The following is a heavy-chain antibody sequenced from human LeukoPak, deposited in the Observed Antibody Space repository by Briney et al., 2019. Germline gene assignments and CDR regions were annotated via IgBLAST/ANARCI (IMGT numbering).Heavy chain of an antibody. CDR2: FDPEDGET. Sequence: ASVTVSCKVSGYTLTELSMHWVRQAPGKGLEWMGGFDPEDGETIYAQKCQGRVTMTEHTSTDKAYMERSSVRSEDTAVYYCAKGKVAAPGAFDIWGQGTMVTVSS. CDR3: AKGKVAAPGAFDI. V-gene: IGHV1-24*01. CDR1: GYTLTELS. D-gene: IGHD6-19*01. J-gene: IGHJ3*02.